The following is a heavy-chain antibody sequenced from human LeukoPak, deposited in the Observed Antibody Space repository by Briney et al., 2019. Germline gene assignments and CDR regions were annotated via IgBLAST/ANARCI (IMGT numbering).Heavy chain of an antibody. CDR3: ARDVRVNYYGSGSYYRYYYMDV. D-gene: IGHD3-10*01. CDR2: IHYSGST. Sequence: SETLSPTCTVSGGSISSGGYYWSWLRQHPGKGLEWIVYIHYSGSTYYNPSLKSRVTISVDTSKNQFSLKLSSVTAADTAVYYCARDVRVNYYGSGSYYRYYYMDVWGKGTAVTVSS. CDR1: GGSISSGGYY. J-gene: IGHJ6*03. V-gene: IGHV4-31*03.